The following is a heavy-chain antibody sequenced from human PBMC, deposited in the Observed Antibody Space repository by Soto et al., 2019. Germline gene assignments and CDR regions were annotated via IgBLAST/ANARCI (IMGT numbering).Heavy chain of an antibody. CDR3: TRDPEALDY. Sequence: GGSLRLSCAASGFTFSTYSMNWVRQAPGKGLEWVAYITRSSSTIHYADSVKGRFTISRDNGKNSLYLQMNSLKAEDTAVYYCTRDPEALDYWGQGTLVTVSS. V-gene: IGHV3-48*01. CDR1: GFTFSTYS. J-gene: IGHJ4*02. CDR2: ITRSSSTI.